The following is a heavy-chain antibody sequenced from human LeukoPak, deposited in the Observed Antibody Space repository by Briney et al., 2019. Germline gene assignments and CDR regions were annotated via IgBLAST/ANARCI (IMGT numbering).Heavy chain of an antibody. V-gene: IGHV3-23*01. J-gene: IGHJ5*02. CDR3: AKEYSSSWGWFDP. CDR2: ISGGGGST. Sequence: GGSLRLSCAASGFTFSSYSMNWVRQAPGKRLESVSAISGGGGSTYYADSVKGRFTISRDNSKNTLYLQMNSLRAEDTAVYYCAKEYSSSWGWFDPWGQGTLVTVSS. CDR1: GFTFSSYS. D-gene: IGHD6-13*01.